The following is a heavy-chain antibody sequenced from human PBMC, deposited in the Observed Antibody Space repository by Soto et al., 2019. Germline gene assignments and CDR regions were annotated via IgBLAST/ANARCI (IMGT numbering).Heavy chain of an antibody. CDR3: ARIHRKLYYYGSGSYPYYYGMDV. V-gene: IGHV1-69*13. D-gene: IGHD3-10*01. Sequence: SVKVSCKASGGTFSSYAISWVRQAPGQGLEWMGGIIPIFGTANYAQKFQGRVTITADESTSTAYMELSSLRSEDTAVYYCARIHRKLYYYGSGSYPYYYGMDVWGQGTTVTVSS. J-gene: IGHJ6*02. CDR1: GGTFSSYA. CDR2: IIPIFGTA.